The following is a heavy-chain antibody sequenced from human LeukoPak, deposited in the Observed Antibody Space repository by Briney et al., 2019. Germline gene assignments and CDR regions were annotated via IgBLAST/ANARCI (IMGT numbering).Heavy chain of an antibody. V-gene: IGHV3-48*04. CDR3: ARIDDTSGYQLDWHFDL. J-gene: IGHJ2*01. CDR1: GFTFSSYN. D-gene: IGHD3-22*01. CDR2: ISSSGSTI. Sequence: GGSLRLSCAASGFTFSSYNMNWVRQAPGKGLEWVSYISSSGSTIYYADSVKGRFTISRDNAKNSLYLQMNSLRAEDTAVYYCARIDDTSGYQLDWHFDLWGRGTLVTVSS.